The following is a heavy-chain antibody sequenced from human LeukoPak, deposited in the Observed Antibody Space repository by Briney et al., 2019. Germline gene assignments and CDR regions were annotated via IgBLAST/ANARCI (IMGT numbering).Heavy chain of an antibody. CDR1: GFTFSTYG. Sequence: PGGSLRLSCAASGFTFSTYGMHWVRQPPGKGLEWVAVISNDGSNKYYADSVKGRVTISRDNSKNTLYLQMNSLRAEDTAVYYCAKVNSPRLDFDYWGQGTLVTVSS. CDR3: AKVNSPRLDFDY. J-gene: IGHJ4*02. CDR2: ISNDGSNK. D-gene: IGHD2-21*01. V-gene: IGHV3-30*18.